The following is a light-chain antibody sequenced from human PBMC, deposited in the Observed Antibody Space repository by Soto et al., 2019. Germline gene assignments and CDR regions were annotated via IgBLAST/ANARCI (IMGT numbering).Light chain of an antibody. CDR3: QQYDSSPRT. CDR2: GTS. J-gene: IGKJ1*01. Sequence: ELGLTQSPGTLSLSPGERATLSCRASQTISTSYLAWYKQRPGQAPRLLIYGTSSRATGIPERFSGCGSWTGFTPTISSLQPEDCAVYDCQQYDSSPRTFGQGTNVEI. V-gene: IGKV3-20*01. CDR1: QTISTSY.